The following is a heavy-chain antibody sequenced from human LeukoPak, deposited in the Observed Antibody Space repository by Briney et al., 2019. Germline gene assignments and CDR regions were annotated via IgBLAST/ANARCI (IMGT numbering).Heavy chain of an antibody. V-gene: IGHV4-59*12. CDR1: GGSISSYY. CDR3: ARRLLGGGGEPFDP. J-gene: IGHJ5*02. CDR2: IYYSGST. D-gene: IGHD3-10*01. Sequence: SETLSLTCTVSGGSISSYYWSWIRQPPGKGLEWIGYIYYSGSTNYNPSLKSRVTISVDTSKNQFSLKLSSVTAADTAVYYCARRLLGGGGEPFDPWGQGTLVTVSS.